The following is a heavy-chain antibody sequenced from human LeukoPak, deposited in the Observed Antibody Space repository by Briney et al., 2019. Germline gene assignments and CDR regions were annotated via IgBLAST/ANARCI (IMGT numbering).Heavy chain of an antibody. CDR3: AKDQCSSTSCYSPYYYYYYGMDV. J-gene: IGHJ6*02. Sequence: GTSLRLSCAASGFPFSSYTMHWVRQAQGKGLEWVAHILSDGSNKYYANSVKGRFTISGDNSKNTLYLQMNSLRAEDTAVYYCAKDQCSSTSCYSPYYYYYYGMDVWGQGTTVTVSS. CDR1: GFPFSSYT. CDR2: ILSDGSNK. V-gene: IGHV3-30*04. D-gene: IGHD2-2*02.